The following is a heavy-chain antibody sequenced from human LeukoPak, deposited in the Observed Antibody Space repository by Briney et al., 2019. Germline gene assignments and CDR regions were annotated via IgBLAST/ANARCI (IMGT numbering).Heavy chain of an antibody. CDR3: ARDPHYYGSGGGTDY. D-gene: IGHD3-10*01. CDR1: GFTFSSYW. CDR2: IKQDGSEK. V-gene: IGHV3-7*01. J-gene: IGHJ4*02. Sequence: HPGGSLRLSCAASGFTFSSYWMSWVRQAPGKGLEWLANIKQDGSEKYYVDSVKGRFTISRDNAKNSLYLQMNSLRAEDTAVYYCARDPHYYGSGGGTDYWGQGTLVTVSS.